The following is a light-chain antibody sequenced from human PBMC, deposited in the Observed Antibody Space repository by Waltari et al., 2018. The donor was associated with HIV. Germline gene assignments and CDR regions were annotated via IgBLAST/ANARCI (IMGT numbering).Light chain of an antibody. Sequence: EIVLTQSPGTLSLSPGESATLSCRASLSVSSSYLAWYQQKPGQAPRLLIYGASSRATGIPDRFSGSGSGTDFTLTISRLEPEDFAVYYCQQYGSSPYTFGGGTKVEIK. CDR1: LSVSSSY. CDR3: QQYGSSPYT. CDR2: GAS. V-gene: IGKV3-20*01. J-gene: IGKJ4*01.